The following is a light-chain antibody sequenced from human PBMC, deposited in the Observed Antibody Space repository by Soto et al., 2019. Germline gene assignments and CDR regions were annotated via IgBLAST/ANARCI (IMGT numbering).Light chain of an antibody. CDR2: EVS. CDR3: SSYAGSNNLV. Sequence: QAVVTQPPSASGSPGQSVTISCTGTSSDVGGYNYVSWYQQHPGKAPKLMIYEVSKRPSGVPDRFSGSKSGNTASLTVSGLQAEDEADYYRSSYAGSNNLVFGGGTKVTVL. CDR1: SSDVGGYNY. V-gene: IGLV2-8*01. J-gene: IGLJ2*01.